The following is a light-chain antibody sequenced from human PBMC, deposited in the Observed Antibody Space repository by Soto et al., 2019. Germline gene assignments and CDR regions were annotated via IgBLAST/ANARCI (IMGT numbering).Light chain of an antibody. CDR1: QSVSSSY. V-gene: IGKV3-20*01. Sequence: EIVLTQSPGTLSLSPGERATLSCRASQSVSSSYLAWYQQKPGQAPRLLIYGASSRATGIPDRLSGSGSGTDFTLTISRMEPEDFAVYYCQQYGSSPKFGQGTKVDIK. CDR2: GAS. CDR3: QQYGSSPK. J-gene: IGKJ1*01.